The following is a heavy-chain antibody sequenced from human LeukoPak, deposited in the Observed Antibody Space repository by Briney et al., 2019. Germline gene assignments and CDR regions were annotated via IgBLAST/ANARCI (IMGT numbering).Heavy chain of an antibody. J-gene: IGHJ6*02. V-gene: IGHV3-21*01. CDR2: ISGTSTYI. Sequence: GGSLRLSCAASGFTFSTHRTHWVRQAPGKGLERVSSISGTSTYIHYADSVRGRFTISRDNAKNSLYLQMNSLRAEDTAVYYCARDRGFIGVFYSGIDVWGQGTTVTVSS. CDR3: ARDRGFIGVFYSGIDV. D-gene: IGHD4-11*01. CDR1: GFTFSTHR.